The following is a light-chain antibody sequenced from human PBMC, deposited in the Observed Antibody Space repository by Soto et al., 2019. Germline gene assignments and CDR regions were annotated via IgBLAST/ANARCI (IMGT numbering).Light chain of an antibody. CDR3: QAWDTGTVI. J-gene: IGLJ2*01. Sequence: SYELTQPPSVSVSPGQTASITGSGNKLGNKNVCWYQQKTGQSPVLFIYQDYLRPSGVPERFSGSNSGNTATLTISGTQAMDDADYYCQAWDTGTVIFGGGTKVTVL. CDR2: QDY. V-gene: IGLV3-1*01. CDR1: KLGNKN.